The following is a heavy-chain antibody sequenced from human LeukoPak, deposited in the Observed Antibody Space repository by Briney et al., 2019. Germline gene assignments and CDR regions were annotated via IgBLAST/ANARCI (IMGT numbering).Heavy chain of an antibody. J-gene: IGHJ5*02. CDR3: ARYLGYGDYNWFDP. CDR2: IYHSGST. D-gene: IGHD4-17*01. CDR1: GYSISSGYY. V-gene: IGHV4-38-2*01. Sequence: PSETLSLTCALSGYSISSGYYRGWIRQPPGKGLEWIGSIYHSGSTYYNPSLKSRVTISVDTSKNQFSLKLSSVTAADTAVYYCARYLGYGDYNWFDPWGQGTLVTVSS.